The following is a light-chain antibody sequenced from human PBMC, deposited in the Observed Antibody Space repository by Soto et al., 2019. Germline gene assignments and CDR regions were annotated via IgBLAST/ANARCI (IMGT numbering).Light chain of an antibody. CDR2: EVS. V-gene: IGLV2-23*02. CDR1: SSDVGSYNL. J-gene: IGLJ1*01. CDR3: CSYAGSSTFYV. Sequence: QSVLTQPASVSVSPGELITISCTGTSSDVGSYNLVSWYQQHPGKAPKLMIYEVSKRPSGVSNRFSGSKSGNTASLTISGLQAEDEADYYCCSYAGSSTFYVFGTGTKVTVL.